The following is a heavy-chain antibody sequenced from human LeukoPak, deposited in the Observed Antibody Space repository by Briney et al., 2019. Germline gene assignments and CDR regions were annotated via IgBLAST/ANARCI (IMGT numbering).Heavy chain of an antibody. Sequence: SETLSLTCAVSGYSISSGYYWGWIRQPPGKGLEWIGSVYHSGSTYYNPSLKSRVTISVDTSRNQFSLKLNSVTAADTAVYYCARSGAYSSGWAGADAFDIWGQGTMVTVSS. D-gene: IGHD6-19*01. CDR2: VYHSGST. CDR1: GYSISSGYY. J-gene: IGHJ3*02. CDR3: ARSGAYSSGWAGADAFDI. V-gene: IGHV4-38-2*01.